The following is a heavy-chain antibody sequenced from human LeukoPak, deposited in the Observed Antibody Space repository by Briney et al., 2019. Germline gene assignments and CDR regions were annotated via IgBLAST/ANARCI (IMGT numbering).Heavy chain of an antibody. CDR3: ARDSGGIVGATTPFDY. Sequence: GGSLRLSCAASGFTFSSYSMNWVRQAPGKGLEWVSSISSSSSYIYYADSVKGRFTISRDNAKNSLYLRMNSLRAEDTAVYYCARDSGGIVGATTPFDYWGQGTLVTVSS. D-gene: IGHD1-26*01. CDR1: GFTFSSYS. V-gene: IGHV3-21*01. CDR2: ISSSSSYI. J-gene: IGHJ4*02.